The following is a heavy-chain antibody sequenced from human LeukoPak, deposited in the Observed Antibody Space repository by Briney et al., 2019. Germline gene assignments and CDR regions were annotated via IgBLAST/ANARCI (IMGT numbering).Heavy chain of an antibody. CDR2: IKQDGSEK. CDR1: GFTFSSYR. CDR3: ARLVVVVAAIRDAFDI. J-gene: IGHJ3*02. Sequence: GGSLRLSCAASGFTFSSYRMSWVRQAPGKGLEWVANIKQDGSEKYYVDSVKGRFTISRDNAKNSLYLQMNSLRAEDTAVYYCARLVVVVAAIRDAFDIWGQGTMVTVSS. D-gene: IGHD2-15*01. V-gene: IGHV3-7*01.